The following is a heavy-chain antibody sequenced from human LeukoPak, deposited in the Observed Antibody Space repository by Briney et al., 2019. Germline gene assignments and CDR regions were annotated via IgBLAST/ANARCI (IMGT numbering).Heavy chain of an antibody. CDR1: GFTFSSYG. Sequence: GGSLRLSCAASGFTFSSYGMHWVRQAPGKGLEWVAVISYDGSNKYYADSVKGRFTISRDNSKNTLYLQMNSLRAEDTAVYYCAKDQRQRYYCYGMDVWGKGTTVTVSS. CDR2: ISYDGSNK. J-gene: IGHJ6*04. CDR3: AKDQRQRYYCYGMDV. D-gene: IGHD6-25*01. V-gene: IGHV3-30*18.